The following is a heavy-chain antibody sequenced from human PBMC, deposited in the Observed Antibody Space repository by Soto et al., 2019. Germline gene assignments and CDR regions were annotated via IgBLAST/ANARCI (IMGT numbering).Heavy chain of an antibody. CDR3: ARVGVEHYEFDC. V-gene: IGHV3-74*01. Sequence: EVQLVESGGGLVQPGGSLRLSCAASGFTFSNYWMHWVRQAPGEGLVWVSRIKTDGSSTSYADSVKGRFPISRDNAKNTLYLQRNSLRAEDTAVYYCARVGVEHYEFDCWGQGTLGTVSS. D-gene: IGHD3-10*01. CDR2: IKTDGSST. J-gene: IGHJ4*02. CDR1: GFTFSNYW.